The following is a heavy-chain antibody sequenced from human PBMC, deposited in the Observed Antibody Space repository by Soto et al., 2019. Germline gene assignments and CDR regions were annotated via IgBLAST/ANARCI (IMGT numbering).Heavy chain of an antibody. J-gene: IGHJ4*02. CDR1: GGTFSSYA. V-gene: IGHV1-69*06. CDR2: IIPIFGTA. CDR3: ARDPTNYYDSSGYYRPYYFDY. D-gene: IGHD3-22*01. Sequence: SVKVSCKXSGGTFSSYAISWVRQAPGQGLEWMGGIIPIFGTANYAQKFQGRVTITADKSTSTAYMELSSLRSEDTAVYYCARDPTNYYDSSGYYRPYYFDYWGQGTLVTVSS.